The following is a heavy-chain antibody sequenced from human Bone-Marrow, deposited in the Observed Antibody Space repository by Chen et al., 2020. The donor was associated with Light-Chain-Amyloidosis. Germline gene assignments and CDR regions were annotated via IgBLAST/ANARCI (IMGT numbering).Heavy chain of an antibody. CDR1: GFAVGTHH. V-gene: IGHV3-53*01. CDR2: VDGGGKI. D-gene: IGHD5-12*01. J-gene: IGHJ6*02. CDR3: ARGGRLRSMDV. Sequence: EVQVVESGGDLSQRGGSLRLCCAASGFAVGTHHMSWARQPPGKGLEWISGVDGGGKIAYADSVKGRFTISRDKSNNTVDLQMNSLRADDTAVYYCARGGRLRSMDVWGQGTTVAVSS.